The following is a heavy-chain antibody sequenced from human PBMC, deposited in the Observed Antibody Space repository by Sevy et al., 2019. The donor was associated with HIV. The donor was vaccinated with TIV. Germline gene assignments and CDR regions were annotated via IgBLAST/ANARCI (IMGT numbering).Heavy chain of an antibody. CDR1: GFTFSSYS. J-gene: IGHJ4*02. Sequence: GGSLRLSCAASGFTFSSYSMNWVRQAPGKGLEWVSSISSSSSYIYYADSVKGRFTISRDNAKNSLYLQMTSLRAEDTAVYYCARGFNYDILTGALGYWGQGTLVTVSS. CDR3: ARGFNYDILTGALGY. V-gene: IGHV3-21*01. CDR2: ISSSSSYI. D-gene: IGHD3-9*01.